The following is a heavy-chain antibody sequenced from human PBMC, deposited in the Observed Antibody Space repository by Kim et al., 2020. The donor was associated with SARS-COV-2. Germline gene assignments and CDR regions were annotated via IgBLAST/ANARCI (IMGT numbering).Heavy chain of an antibody. CDR3: ATDNLLSSGWYYFDY. D-gene: IGHD6-19*01. Sequence: VSVNTRITISPRTSKNQFSLQLNSVTPEDTAVYYCATDNLLSSGWYYFDYWGQGTLVTVSS. J-gene: IGHJ4*02. V-gene: IGHV6-1*01.